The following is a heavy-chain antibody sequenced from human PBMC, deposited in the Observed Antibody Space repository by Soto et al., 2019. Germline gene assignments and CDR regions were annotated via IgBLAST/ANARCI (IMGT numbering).Heavy chain of an antibody. CDR1: GGSFSGYY. J-gene: IGHJ6*02. CDR3: ARLNPIWFGELLGYYYGMDV. Sequence: SEPLSLTCAVYGGSFSGYYWSWIRQPPGKGLDWIGYIYYSGSTNYNPSLKSRVTISVDTSKNQFSLKLCSVTAADTAVYYCARLNPIWFGELLGYYYGMDVWGQGTTVTVSS. CDR2: IYYSGST. D-gene: IGHD3-10*01. V-gene: IGHV4-59*01.